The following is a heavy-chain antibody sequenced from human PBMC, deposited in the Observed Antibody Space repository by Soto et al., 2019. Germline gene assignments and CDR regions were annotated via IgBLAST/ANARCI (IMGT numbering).Heavy chain of an antibody. CDR3: AGDPYYYGSAF. Sequence: QVQLVESGGGLVEPGGSLRLSCAASGCRFSDHYMTWIRQAPGKGLEWVSKISGGGTTIYYADSVKGRFTVSRDNAKNSLYLQMNSLRAEDTAVYYCAGDPYYYGSAFWGQGTLVTVSS. D-gene: IGHD3-10*01. CDR1: GCRFSDHY. J-gene: IGHJ4*02. CDR2: ISGGGTTI. V-gene: IGHV3-11*01.